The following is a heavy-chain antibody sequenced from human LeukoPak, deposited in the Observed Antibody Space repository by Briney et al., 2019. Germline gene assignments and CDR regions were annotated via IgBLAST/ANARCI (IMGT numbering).Heavy chain of an antibody. CDR1: GFTVSSNY. CDR3: ARDVGVRAVSAFDI. Sequence: PGGSLRLSCAASGFTVSSNYMSWVRQAPGKGLEWVAVIWYDGSNKYYADSVKGRFTISRDNSKNTLYLQMNSLRAEDKAVYYCARDVGVRAVSAFDIWGQGTMVTVSS. V-gene: IGHV3-33*08. CDR2: IWYDGSNK. J-gene: IGHJ3*02. D-gene: IGHD2-15*01.